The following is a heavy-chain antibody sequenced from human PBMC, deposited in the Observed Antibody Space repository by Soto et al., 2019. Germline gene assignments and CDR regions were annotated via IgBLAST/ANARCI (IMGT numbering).Heavy chain of an antibody. V-gene: IGHV4-39*07. CDR1: GGSISSSSYY. CDR3: ATGGYDQIAQIDY. D-gene: IGHD5-12*01. CDR2: IYYSGST. Sequence: SETLSLTCTVSGGSISSSSYYWGWIRQPPGKGLEWIGSIYYSGSTYYNPSLKSRVTISVDTSKNQFSLKLSSVTAADTAVYYCATGGYDQIAQIDYWGQGTLVTVSS. J-gene: IGHJ4*02.